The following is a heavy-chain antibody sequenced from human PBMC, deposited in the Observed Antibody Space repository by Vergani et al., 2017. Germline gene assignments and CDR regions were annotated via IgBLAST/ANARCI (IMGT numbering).Heavy chain of an antibody. V-gene: IGHV4-39*01. CDR3: VRRTFYYGSVSSSWFDP. CDR2: FSYGGRS. D-gene: IGHD3-10*01. CDR1: SSSSYT. J-gene: IGHJ5*02. Sequence: QVQLQESGPGLLRPSETLSLTCTVSSSSSYTWDWVRQAPGKGLEWIGSFSYGGRSDFNPSLKSRVTLSMDTSKSQFSLKLTPVTAADTALYYCVRRTFYYGSVSSSWFDPWGQGVLVTVSS.